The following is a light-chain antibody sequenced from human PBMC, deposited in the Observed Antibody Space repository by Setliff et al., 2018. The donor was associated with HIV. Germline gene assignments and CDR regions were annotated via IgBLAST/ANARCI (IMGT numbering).Light chain of an antibody. CDR3: SSYTSSSTYV. Sequence: QSVLTQPDSVSGSPGQSLTISCTGTTRNVGGYNYVSWYQQHPGKAPKLMIYDVSKRPSGVSNRFSGSKSGNTASLTISGLQAEDEAAYYCSSYTSSSTYVFATGTKVTVL. CDR1: TRNVGGYNY. CDR2: DVS. V-gene: IGLV2-14*01. J-gene: IGLJ1*01.